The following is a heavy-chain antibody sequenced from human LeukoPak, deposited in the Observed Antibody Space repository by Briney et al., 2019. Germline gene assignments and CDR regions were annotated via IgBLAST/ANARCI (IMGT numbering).Heavy chain of an antibody. J-gene: IGHJ4*02. V-gene: IGHV1-18*04. CDR3: AREESVGDTCLDY. CDR1: GYTFTYYY. CDR2: ISAYNGNT. Sequence: ASVKVSCKVSGYTFTYYYIHWVRQAPGQGLEWMGWISAYNGNTNYAQMLQGRVTMTTDTSTSTAYMELWSLRSDDTAVYYCAREESVGDTCLDYWGQGTLVTVSS. D-gene: IGHD1-26*01.